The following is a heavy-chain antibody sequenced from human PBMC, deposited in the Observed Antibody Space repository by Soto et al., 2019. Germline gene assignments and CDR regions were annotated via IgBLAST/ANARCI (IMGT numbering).Heavy chain of an antibody. CDR2: IYYTGSS. CDR1: GGSISSPHDY. CDR3: ARHGLTAYMAYYFDF. J-gene: IGHJ4*02. Sequence: SETLSVTCTVSGGSISSPHDYWGWIRKSPGRGLEWIGSIYYTGSSYYNPSLKSRITVSVDTSKNQFSLNLTSVTAADTAVYYCARHGLTAYMAYYFDFWGQGTQVTVSS. V-gene: IGHV4-39*01. D-gene: IGHD3-16*01.